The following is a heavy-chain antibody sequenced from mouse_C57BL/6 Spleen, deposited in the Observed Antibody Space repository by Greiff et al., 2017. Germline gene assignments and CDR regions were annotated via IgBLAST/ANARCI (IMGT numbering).Heavy chain of an antibody. CDR1: GYTFTSYG. V-gene: IGHV1-81*01. D-gene: IGHD1-1*01. CDR2: IYPRSGNT. Sequence: QVQLQQSGAELARPGASVKLSCKASGYTFTSYGISWVKQRTGQGLEWIGEIYPRSGNTYYNEKFKGKATLTADKSSSTAYMELRSLTSEDSAVYFCARAALREGDYAMDYWGQGTSVTVSS. CDR3: ARAALREGDYAMDY. J-gene: IGHJ4*01.